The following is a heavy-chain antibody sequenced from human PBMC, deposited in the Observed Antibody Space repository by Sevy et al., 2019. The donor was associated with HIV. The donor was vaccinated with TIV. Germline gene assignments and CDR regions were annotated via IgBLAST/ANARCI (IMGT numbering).Heavy chain of an antibody. V-gene: IGHV1-18*01. J-gene: IGHJ4*02. D-gene: IGHD3-3*01. Sequence: ASVKVSCKGSGYTFTTYAISWVRQAPGQGLEWMGWISGFNGDTKNAEKFQGRFTMTTDTSTKTAYMDLRSLRSDDTAVYYCVRGTTFYDFWTGVDYWGQGTLVTVSS. CDR3: VRGTTFYDFWTGVDY. CDR2: ISGFNGDT. CDR1: GYTFTTYA.